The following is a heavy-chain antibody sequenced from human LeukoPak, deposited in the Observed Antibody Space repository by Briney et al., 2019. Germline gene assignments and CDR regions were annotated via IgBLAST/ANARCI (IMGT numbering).Heavy chain of an antibody. J-gene: IGHJ4*02. CDR3: AKGKSIFGVAHYYFDY. D-gene: IGHD3-3*01. V-gene: IGHV3-23*01. Sequence: PGRSLRLSCAASGFTFSSYAMSWVRQAPGKGLEWVSAISGSGGSTYYADSVKGRFTISRDNSKNTLYLQMNSLRAEDTAVYYCAKGKSIFGVAHYYFDYWGQGTLVTVSS. CDR1: GFTFSSYA. CDR2: ISGSGGST.